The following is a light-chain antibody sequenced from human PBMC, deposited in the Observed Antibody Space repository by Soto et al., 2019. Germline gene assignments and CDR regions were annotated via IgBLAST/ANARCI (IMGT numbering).Light chain of an antibody. CDR1: SGSIASNY. V-gene: IGLV6-57*04. CDR3: QSYYGSNVL. J-gene: IGLJ3*02. Sequence: NFMLTQPHSVSESPGKTVTISCTRSSGSIASNYVQWFQQRPGSAPTTVIFENNQRPSGVPDRFSGSIDSSSNSASLTISGLKTEDVADYYCQSYYGSNVLFGGGTKLTVL. CDR2: ENN.